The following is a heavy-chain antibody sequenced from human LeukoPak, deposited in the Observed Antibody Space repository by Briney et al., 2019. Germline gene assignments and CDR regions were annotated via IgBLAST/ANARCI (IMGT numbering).Heavy chain of an antibody. CDR1: GFTFSSYG. Sequence: PGGSLRLSCAASGFTFSSYGMHWVRQAPGKGLEWVAVISYDGSNKYYADSVKGRFTISRDNSKNTLYLQMNSLRAEDTAVYYCASGYPAYFDYWGQGTLVTVSS. CDR2: ISYDGSNK. CDR3: ASGYPAYFDY. V-gene: IGHV3-30*03. D-gene: IGHD5-18*01. J-gene: IGHJ4*02.